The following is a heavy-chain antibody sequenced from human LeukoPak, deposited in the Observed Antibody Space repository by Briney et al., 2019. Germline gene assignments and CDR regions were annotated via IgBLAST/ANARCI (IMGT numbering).Heavy chain of an antibody. D-gene: IGHD1-26*01. Sequence: GGSLRLSCAASGFTVSSNYMSWVRQAPGKGLEWVSVIYSGGSTYHADSVKGRFTISRDNSKSALFLQMNSLRPEDTAVYYCAKSSPTDYWGQGTLVTVSS. V-gene: IGHV3-53*05. CDR2: IYSGGST. CDR3: AKSSPTDY. J-gene: IGHJ4*02. CDR1: GFTVSSNY.